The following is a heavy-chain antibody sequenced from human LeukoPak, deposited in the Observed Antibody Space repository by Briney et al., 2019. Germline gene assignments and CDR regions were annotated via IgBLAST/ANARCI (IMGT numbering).Heavy chain of an antibody. Sequence: ASVKVSCKASGYTFTGYYMHWVRQAPGQGLEWMGWINPNSGGTNYAQKFQGRVTMTRDTSIGTAYMELSRLRSDDTAVYYCARSYDSSGYYYDYWGQGTLATVSS. D-gene: IGHD3-22*01. CDR1: GYTFTGYY. CDR3: ARSYDSSGYYYDY. V-gene: IGHV1-2*02. J-gene: IGHJ4*02. CDR2: INPNSGGT.